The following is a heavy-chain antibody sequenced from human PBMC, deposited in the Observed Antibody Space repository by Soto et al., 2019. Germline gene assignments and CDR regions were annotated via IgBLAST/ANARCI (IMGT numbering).Heavy chain of an antibody. CDR2: ISAYNGNT. CDR3: CRRKGAMDV. CDR1: GYTFSSYG. V-gene: IGHV1-18*01. J-gene: IGHJ6*02. Sequence: QVQLVQSGAEVKKPGASVKVSCKTSGYTFSSYGISWVRQAPGQGLEWMGWISAYNGNTNYAQKFQGRVTMTTDTSTSTAYMDLKSLSSDDTAIYYCCRRKGAMDVWGQGTTVTVSS.